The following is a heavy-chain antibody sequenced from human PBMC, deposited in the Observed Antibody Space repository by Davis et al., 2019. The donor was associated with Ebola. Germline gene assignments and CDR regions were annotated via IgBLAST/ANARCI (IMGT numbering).Heavy chain of an antibody. CDR1: GGSISTDY. D-gene: IGHD5-18*01. V-gene: IGHV4-59*08. CDR3: ARHPAAMAKTHFDY. Sequence: SETLSLTCTVSGGSISTDYWSWIRQSPGKGLEWIGYIYYSGNTNYNPSLKSRVTISVDTSKNQFSLRLSSVTAADTAVYYCARHPAAMAKTHFDYWGQGTLVTVSS. CDR2: IYYSGNT. J-gene: IGHJ4*02.